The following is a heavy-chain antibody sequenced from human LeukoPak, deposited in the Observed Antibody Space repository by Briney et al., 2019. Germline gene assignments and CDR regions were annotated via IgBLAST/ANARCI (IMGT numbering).Heavy chain of an antibody. D-gene: IGHD4-17*01. V-gene: IGHV3-21*01. J-gene: IGHJ4*02. CDR3: ARDHYGDYYFDY. Sequence: EGSLRLSCAASVFTFSSYAMNWVRQAPGKGLEWVSSISASSDYIYYGDSVKGRFTISRDNAKNSLYLQMNSLRAEDTAVYYCARDHYGDYYFDYWGRGTLVTVSS. CDR1: VFTFSSYA. CDR2: ISASSDYI.